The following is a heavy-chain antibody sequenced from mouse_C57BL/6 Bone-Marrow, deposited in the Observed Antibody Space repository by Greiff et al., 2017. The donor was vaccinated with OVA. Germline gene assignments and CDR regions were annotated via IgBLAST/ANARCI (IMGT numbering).Heavy chain of an antibody. D-gene: IGHD2-5*01. J-gene: IGHJ2*01. CDR3: AVYSNYPDY. CDR2: INPYNGGT. CDR1: GYTFTSYW. V-gene: IGHV1-19*01. Sequence: EVQLQQPGAELVKPGASVKMSCKASGYTFTSYWITWVKQSHGKSLEWIGVINPYNGGTSYNQKFKGKATLTVDKSSSTAYMELNSLTSEDSAVYYCAVYSNYPDYWGQGTTLTVSS.